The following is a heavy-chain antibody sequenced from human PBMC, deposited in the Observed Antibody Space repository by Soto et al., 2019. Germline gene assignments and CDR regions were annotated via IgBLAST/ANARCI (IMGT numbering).Heavy chain of an antibody. J-gene: IGHJ5*02. CDR2: ISGSGGST. D-gene: IGHD2-2*01. Sequence: PGGSLRLSCAASGFTFSSYAMSWVRQAPGKGLEWVSAISGSGGSTYYADSVKGRFTISRDNSKNTLYLQMSSLRAEDTAVYYCAKSHDIVVVPAAFNWFDPWGQGTLVTVSS. V-gene: IGHV3-23*01. CDR3: AKSHDIVVVPAAFNWFDP. CDR1: GFTFSSYA.